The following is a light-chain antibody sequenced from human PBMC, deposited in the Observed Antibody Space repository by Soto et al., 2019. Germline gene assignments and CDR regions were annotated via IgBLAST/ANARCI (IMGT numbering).Light chain of an antibody. CDR2: KAS. J-gene: IGKJ1*01. CDR1: QSISVW. Sequence: DIQMTQSPSTLSASVGDRVTITCRASQSISVWLAWYQQKAGKAPNILIYKASRLESGVPSRFSGSGSETEFTLTISGLQPGDSATYYCQQYNSYSPTFGQGTKVDIK. V-gene: IGKV1-5*03. CDR3: QQYNSYSPT.